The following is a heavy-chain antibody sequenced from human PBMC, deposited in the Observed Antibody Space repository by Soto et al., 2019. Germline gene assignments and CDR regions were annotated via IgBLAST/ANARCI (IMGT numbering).Heavy chain of an antibody. CDR1: GGTFSSYA. D-gene: IGHD6-6*01. V-gene: IGHV1-69*01. J-gene: IGHJ5*02. CDR3: ARDLKEYSSSSGWFDP. CDR2: IIPIFGTA. Sequence: QVQLVQSGAEVKKPGSSVKVSCKASGGTFSSYAISWVRQAPEQGLEWMGGIIPIFGTANYAQKFQGRVTITADESTSTAYMELSSLRSEDTAVYYCARDLKEYSSSSGWFDPWGQGTLVTVSS.